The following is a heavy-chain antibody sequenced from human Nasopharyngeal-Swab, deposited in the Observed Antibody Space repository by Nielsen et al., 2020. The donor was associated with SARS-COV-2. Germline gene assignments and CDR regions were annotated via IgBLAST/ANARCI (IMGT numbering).Heavy chain of an antibody. J-gene: IGHJ3*02. Sequence: LRLSCAVSGGSISSGGYFWSWIRQHPGKGLEWIGYIHYSGSAYYNPSLETRVTISVDTSKNQFSLELSSVTAADTAVYYCAREVIAEPDSDGFDIWGQGTMVTVSS. CDR3: AREVIAEPDSDGFDI. CDR1: GGSISSGGYF. D-gene: IGHD2-21*01. V-gene: IGHV4-31*11. CDR2: IHYSGSA.